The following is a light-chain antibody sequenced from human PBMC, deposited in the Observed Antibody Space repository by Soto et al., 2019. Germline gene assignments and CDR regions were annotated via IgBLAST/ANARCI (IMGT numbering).Light chain of an antibody. V-gene: IGKV1-5*03. Sequence: DIQMTQSPSSLSASVGARVSITCRASQSISSRLAWYQQKPGKAPKMLIYKASSLESGVPSRFRGSGSGTEFTLTISSLQPDDFAIYYCQEYLSSSWTFGQGTKVDIK. CDR3: QEYLSSSWT. J-gene: IGKJ1*01. CDR1: QSISSR. CDR2: KAS.